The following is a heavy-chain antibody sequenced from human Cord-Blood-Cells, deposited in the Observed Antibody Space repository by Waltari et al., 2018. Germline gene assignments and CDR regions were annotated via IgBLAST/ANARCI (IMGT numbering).Heavy chain of an antibody. J-gene: IGHJ3*02. Sequence: QVQLQESGPGLVKPSETLSLTCTVSGYSISSGYYWGWIRQPPGKGLEWLGSIYHSGSTDYNPSLKSRVTISVDTSKNQFSLKLSSVTAADTAVYYCARDRWSGSPNRAFDICGQGTMVTVSS. CDR3: ARDRWSGSPNRAFDI. CDR2: IYHSGST. V-gene: IGHV4-38-2*02. D-gene: IGHD3-3*01. CDR1: GYSISSGYY.